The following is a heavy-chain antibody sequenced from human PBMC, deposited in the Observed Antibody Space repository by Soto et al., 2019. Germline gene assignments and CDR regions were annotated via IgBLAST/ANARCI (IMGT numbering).Heavy chain of an antibody. CDR1: SGSISSGNW. V-gene: IGHV4-4*02. D-gene: IGHD5-12*01. CDR3: ARYSAYSGYGPGFDY. J-gene: IGHJ4*02. Sequence: QVQLQESGPGLVKPSGTLSLTCAVSSGSISSGNWWSWVRQPPGQGLEWIGEIYHSGSTNYNPSLKSRVTISVDKSKNQFSLKLSSVTAADTAVYYCARYSAYSGYGPGFDYWGQGTLVTVSS. CDR2: IYHSGST.